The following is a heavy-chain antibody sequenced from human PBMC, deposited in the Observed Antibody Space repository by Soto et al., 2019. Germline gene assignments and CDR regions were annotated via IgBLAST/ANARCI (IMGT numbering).Heavy chain of an antibody. J-gene: IGHJ4*02. D-gene: IGHD5-18*01. CDR3: ARVRKTRNTYESPGGPLSK. CDR1: GYIFTSYD. V-gene: IGHV1-8*01. Sequence: QVQLVQSGAEVRQPGASVKVSCEASGYIFTSYDFSWVRQAAGQGLEWMGWMNPDTGHTGYAQRFQGRLTLTRNTSITTAYMELNSLTSDDTAIYYCARVRKTRNTYESPGGPLSKWGQGTLVTVTS. CDR2: MNPDTGHT.